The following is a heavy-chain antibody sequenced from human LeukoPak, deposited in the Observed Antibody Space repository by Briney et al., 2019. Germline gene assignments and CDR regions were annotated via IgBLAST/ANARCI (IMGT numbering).Heavy chain of an antibody. CDR1: GGSISSSSYY. J-gene: IGHJ5*02. Sequence: SETLSLTCTVSGGSISSSSYYWGWIRQPPGKGLEWIGSIYYSGSTYYNPSLKSRVTISVDTSKNQFSLKLSSVTAADTAVYYCAGTYYDFWSGYYLSANWFDPWGQGTLVTVSS. D-gene: IGHD3-3*01. CDR3: AGTYYDFWSGYYLSANWFDP. CDR2: IYYSGST. V-gene: IGHV4-39*01.